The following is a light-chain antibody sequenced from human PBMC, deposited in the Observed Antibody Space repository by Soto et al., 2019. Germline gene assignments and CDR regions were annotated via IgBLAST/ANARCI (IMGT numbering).Light chain of an antibody. CDR2: DAS. CDR3: QLYGSSPWT. CDR1: QSVRSSY. V-gene: IGKV3-20*01. Sequence: EIVLAQSPGTLSLSPGERATLSCRASQSVRSSYLACCQQKPGLAPRLLISDASSRATGIPDRFSGSGSGTDFTLTINRLEAEYFAVYYCQLYGSSPWTFGQGTKVEIK. J-gene: IGKJ1*01.